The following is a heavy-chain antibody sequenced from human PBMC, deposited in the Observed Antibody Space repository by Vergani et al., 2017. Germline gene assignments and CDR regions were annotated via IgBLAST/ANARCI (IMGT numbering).Heavy chain of an antibody. CDR3: AREVVGEYSSSSGAFDI. Sequence: EVQLVQSGAEVKKPGESLRISCKGSGYSFTSYWIGWVRQMPGKGLEWMGSIYPGDSDTRYSPSFQGQVTISADKSISTAYLQWSSLKASDTAMYYCAREVVGEYSSSSGAFDIWGQGTMVTVSS. CDR1: GYSFTSYW. CDR2: IYPGDSDT. J-gene: IGHJ3*02. V-gene: IGHV5-51*01. D-gene: IGHD6-6*01.